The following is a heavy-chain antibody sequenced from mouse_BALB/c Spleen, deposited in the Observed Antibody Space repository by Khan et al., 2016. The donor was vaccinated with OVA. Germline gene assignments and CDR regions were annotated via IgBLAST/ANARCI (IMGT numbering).Heavy chain of an antibody. Sequence: EVQLQESGPDLVKPSQSLSLTCTVTGYSITSGYSWHWIRQFPGNKLEWMGYIHYSGSTNYNPSLKSRIFITRDTSKNQFFLLLNSVTTENTATYYCARRDDYDGELAYWGQGTLVTVSA. CDR3: ARRDDYDGELAY. V-gene: IGHV3-1*02. CDR2: IHYSGST. J-gene: IGHJ3*01. CDR1: GYSITSGYS. D-gene: IGHD2-4*01.